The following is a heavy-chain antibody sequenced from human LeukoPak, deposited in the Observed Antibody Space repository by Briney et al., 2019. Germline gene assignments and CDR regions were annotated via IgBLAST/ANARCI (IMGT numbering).Heavy chain of an antibody. CDR3: ATSYYYDSSGYYYGRHAFDI. J-gene: IGHJ3*02. Sequence: ASVKVSCKVSGYTLTELSMHWVRQAPGKGLEWMGGFDSEGGETIYAQKFQGRVTMTEDTSTDTAYMELSSLRSEDTAVYYCATSYYYDSSGYYYGRHAFDIWGQGTMVTVSS. V-gene: IGHV1-24*01. CDR2: FDSEGGET. CDR1: GYTLTELS. D-gene: IGHD3-22*01.